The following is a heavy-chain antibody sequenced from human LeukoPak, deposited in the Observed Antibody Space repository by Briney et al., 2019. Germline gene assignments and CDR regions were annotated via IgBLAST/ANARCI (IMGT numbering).Heavy chain of an antibody. D-gene: IGHD1-14*01. J-gene: IGHJ4*02. CDR2: ISSDGGGT. CDR3: VRYTDSSYPD. Sequence: GGSLRLSCAASGFTFSSYSTNWVRQAPGKGLEYVSAISSDGGGTYYTDSVKGRFTISRDNSKSTLYLQMSSLRPEDTAVYYCVRYTDSSYPDWGQGTLVTVSS. CDR1: GFTFSSYS. V-gene: IGHV3-64D*06.